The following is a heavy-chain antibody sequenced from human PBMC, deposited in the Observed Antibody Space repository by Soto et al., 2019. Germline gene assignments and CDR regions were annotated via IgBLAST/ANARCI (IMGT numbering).Heavy chain of an antibody. CDR3: ARGRGSIAARDNNWFHP. CDR1: GYSFTSYW. V-gene: IGHV5-10-1*01. J-gene: IGHJ5*02. CDR2: IDPSDSYT. D-gene: IGHD6-6*01. Sequence: GESLKISCKGSGYSFTSYWISWVRQMPGKGLEWVGRIDPSDSYTNYSPSFQGHVTISADKSISTAYLQWSSLKASDTAMYYCARGRGSIAARDNNWFHPWGQGTLVTVSS.